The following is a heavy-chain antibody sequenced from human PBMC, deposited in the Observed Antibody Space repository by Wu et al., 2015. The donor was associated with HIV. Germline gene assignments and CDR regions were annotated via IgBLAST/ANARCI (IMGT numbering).Heavy chain of an antibody. D-gene: IGHD6-6*01. Sequence: QVHLVQSGTEVKKPGASVKVSCKTSGYTFTSYGIAWVRQAPGQGLQWMGWISGYTANTKYEQKFQDRVTMTTDTSTSTAYMELRSLRSDDTAVYYCARKGQPSSIAARPYPGGDYYYYYMDVWGKGTTVTVSS. J-gene: IGHJ6*03. V-gene: IGHV1-18*01. CDR3: ARKGQPSSIAARPYPGGDYYYYYMDV. CDR2: ISGYTANT. CDR1: GYTFTSYG.